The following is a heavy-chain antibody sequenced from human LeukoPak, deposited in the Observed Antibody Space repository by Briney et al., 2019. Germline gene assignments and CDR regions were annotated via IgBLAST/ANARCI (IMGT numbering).Heavy chain of an antibody. D-gene: IGHD3-22*01. CDR1: GYSFTSYY. J-gene: IGHJ4*02. CDR2: INPSGGST. V-gene: IGHV1-46*01. Sequence: GESLKISCKGSGYSFTSYYMHWVRQTPGQGLEWMGIINPSGGSTSYAQKFQGRVTMTRDTSTSTVYMELSSLRSEDTAVYYCARGTYYYGSSGWQWEDYWGQGTLVTVSS. CDR3: ARGTYYYGSSGWQWEDY.